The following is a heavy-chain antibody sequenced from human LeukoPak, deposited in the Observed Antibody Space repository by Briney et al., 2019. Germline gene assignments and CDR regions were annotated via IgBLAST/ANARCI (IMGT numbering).Heavy chain of an antibody. CDR2: IYSGGST. Sequence: GGSLRLSCAASGFTVSSNYMSWVRQAPGKGLEWVSVIYSGGSTYYADSVKGRFTISRDNSKNTLYLQMNSLRAEDTAVYYCARAPFWGFGEFLWSDAFDIWGQGTMVTVSS. CDR1: GFTVSSNY. V-gene: IGHV3-66*01. D-gene: IGHD3-10*01. CDR3: ARAPFWGFGEFLWSDAFDI. J-gene: IGHJ3*02.